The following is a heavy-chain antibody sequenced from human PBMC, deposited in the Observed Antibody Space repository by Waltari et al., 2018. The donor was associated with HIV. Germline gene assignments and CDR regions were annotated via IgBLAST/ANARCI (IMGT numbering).Heavy chain of an antibody. CDR2: ILNEVTNT. V-gene: IGHV3-33*01. J-gene: IGHJ6*02. CDR3: ARDRSEGGGYYYYGLDV. D-gene: IGHD2-15*01. Sequence: QVQLVESGGGVVKPGRSLRLSCAASGFTFSSYGMHWVRQATGQGLRSVAVILNEVTNTYYADTGKGRVTISRDNSKPTLYLQMNSLRAEDTAVYYCARDRSEGGGYYYYGLDVLGQGTTVTVSS. CDR1: GFTFSSYG.